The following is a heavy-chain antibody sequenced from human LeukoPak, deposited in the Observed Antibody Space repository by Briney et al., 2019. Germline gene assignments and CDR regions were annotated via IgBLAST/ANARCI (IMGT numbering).Heavy chain of an antibody. CDR2: ISTSTGDT. CDR3: ARDDNYGIFVNVDY. Sequence: ASVKVSCKPSGYSFILYGISWVRQAPGQGPEWRGWISTSTGDTKYTQKFQGRVTLTTDTSTSTAYMELSSLRSDDTAVYYCARDDNYGIFVNVDYWGQGTLVTVSS. V-gene: IGHV1-18*01. D-gene: IGHD4-11*01. J-gene: IGHJ4*02. CDR1: GYSFILYG.